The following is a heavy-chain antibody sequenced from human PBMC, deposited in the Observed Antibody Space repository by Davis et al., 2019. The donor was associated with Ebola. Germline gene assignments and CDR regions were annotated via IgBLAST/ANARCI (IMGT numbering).Heavy chain of an antibody. CDR3: AKGGSSWQYYYDLDV. CDR1: GFTFSSFA. Sequence: GESLKTPCAGSGFTFSSFAVGWVRQAPGKGLQWVSTISGSGGTTHFADSVKGRFTISRDNSKNTVYLQMNNLTAEDTAIYYCAKGGSSWQYYYDLDVWGQGTTVTVSS. D-gene: IGHD6-13*01. J-gene: IGHJ6*02. CDR2: ISGSGGTT. V-gene: IGHV3-23*01.